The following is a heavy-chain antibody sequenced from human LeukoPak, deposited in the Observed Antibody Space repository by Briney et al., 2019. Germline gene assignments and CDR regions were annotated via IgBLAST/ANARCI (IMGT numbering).Heavy chain of an antibody. V-gene: IGHV1-8*01. J-gene: IGHJ4*02. Sequence: GASVKVSCKASGYTFTSYDINWVRQATGQGLEWMGWMNPNSGNTGYAQKFQGRVTMTRNTSISTAYMELSSLRSEDTAVYYCARLAEPWDDHDYWGQGTLVTVSS. CDR1: GYTFTSYD. CDR3: ARLAEPWDDHDY. CDR2: MNPNSGNT. D-gene: IGHD1-1*01.